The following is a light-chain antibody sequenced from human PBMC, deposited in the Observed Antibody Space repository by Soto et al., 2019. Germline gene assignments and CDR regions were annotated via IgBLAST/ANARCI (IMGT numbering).Light chain of an antibody. CDR3: HQCYVNPET. CDR2: ASY. CDR1: RDISTS. V-gene: IGKV1-39*01. Sequence: DIQMTQSPSSLSAFVGDRVIITCQSSRDISTSLNWFQHKPGEPPKLLRYASYNLQSANAPRFSGSESGTDFPLTISSLQPEDFATYYCHQCYVNPETFGPGPNVDV. J-gene: IGKJ3*01.